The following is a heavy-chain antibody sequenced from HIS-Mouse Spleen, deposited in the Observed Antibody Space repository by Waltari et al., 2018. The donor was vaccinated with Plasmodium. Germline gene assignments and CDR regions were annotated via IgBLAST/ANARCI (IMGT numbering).Heavy chain of an antibody. CDR2: INPNSGGT. J-gene: IGHJ3*02. CDR3: ARETGKPPNDAFDI. V-gene: IGHV1-2*02. D-gene: IGHD7-27*01. CDR1: GYTFTGYY. Sequence: QVQLVQSGAEVKKPGASVKVSCKASGYTFTGYYMHWVRQAPGQGLEGMGWINPNSGGTNNAQKLQGKVTMTRETSISTAYMELSRLRSDDTAVYYCARETGKPPNDAFDIWGQGTMVTVSS.